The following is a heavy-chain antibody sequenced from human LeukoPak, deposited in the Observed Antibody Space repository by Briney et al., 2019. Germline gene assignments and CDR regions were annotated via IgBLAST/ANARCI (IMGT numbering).Heavy chain of an antibody. J-gene: IGHJ3*02. Sequence: SETLSLTCTVSGGSISSYYWRWIRQPPGKGLEGIGYIYYGGSTNYNPSLKGRVTISVDTSKNRFSLRLTSVTAADTAVYYCARAVASTIDAFDIWGQGTMVTVSS. CDR2: IYYGGST. CDR1: GGSISSYY. V-gene: IGHV4-59*01. CDR3: ARAVASTIDAFDI. D-gene: IGHD6-19*01.